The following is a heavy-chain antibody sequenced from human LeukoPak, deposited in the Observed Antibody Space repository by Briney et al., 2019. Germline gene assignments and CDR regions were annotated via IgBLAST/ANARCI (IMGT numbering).Heavy chain of an antibody. Sequence: GGSLRLSCAASGFTFSSYSMNWVRQAPGKGLEWVSSIGSSSSYIYYADSVKGRFTISRDNAKNSLYLQMNSLRAEDTAVYYCAREGSSSEIPDYWGQGTLVTVSS. CDR1: GFTFSSYS. V-gene: IGHV3-21*01. J-gene: IGHJ4*02. CDR2: IGSSSSYI. CDR3: AREGSSSEIPDY. D-gene: IGHD6-6*01.